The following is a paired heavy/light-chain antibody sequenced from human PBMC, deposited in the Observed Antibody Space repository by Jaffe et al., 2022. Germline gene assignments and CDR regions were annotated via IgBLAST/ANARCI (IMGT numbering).Heavy chain of an antibody. CDR1: GYTFTGHY. CDR3: ARDLWRQQVPNYFDL. V-gene: IGHV1-2*06. D-gene: IGHD6-13*01. J-gene: IGHJ4*02. Sequence: QVQLVQSGAEVKKPGASVKVSCKASGYTFTGHYMHWVRQAPGQGLEWVGRFNPDSGGTNYAQKFQGRVTMTRDTSISTAYMELSRLTSDDTAVYYCARDLWRQQVPNYFDLWGQGTLVTVSS. CDR2: FNPDSGGT.
Light chain of an antibody. CDR1: SSDVGGYNY. CDR3: SSYAGSNNWV. Sequence: QSALTQPPSASGSPGQSVTISCTGTSSDVGGYNYVSWYQQHPGKAPKLMVYEVSKRPSGVPDRFSGSKSGNTASLTVSGLQAEDEGDYYCSSYAGSNNWVFGGGSKLTVL. J-gene: IGLJ3*02. CDR2: EVS. V-gene: IGLV2-8*01.